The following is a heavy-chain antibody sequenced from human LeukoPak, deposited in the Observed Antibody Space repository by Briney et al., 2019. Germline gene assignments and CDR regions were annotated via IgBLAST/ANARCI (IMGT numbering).Heavy chain of an antibody. J-gene: IGHJ4*02. CDR3: AKTRPLDSSSWSHGDY. V-gene: IGHV3-23*01. CDR1: GFTFSSYA. CDR2: ISGSGGNT. Sequence: GGSLRLSCAASGFTFSSYAMGWVRQAPGTGLEWVSAISGSGGNTYYGDSVKGRFTISRDNSKNTLYLQMNSLRAEDTAVYYCAKTRPLDSSSWSHGDYWGQGTLVTVSS. D-gene: IGHD6-13*01.